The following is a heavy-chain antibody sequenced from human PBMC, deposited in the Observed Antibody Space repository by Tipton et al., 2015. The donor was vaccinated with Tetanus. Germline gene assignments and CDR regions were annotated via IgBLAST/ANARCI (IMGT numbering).Heavy chain of an antibody. D-gene: IGHD6-13*01. V-gene: IGHV4-39*01. CDR2: IYYSGST. CDR1: GGSISSSSYY. J-gene: IGHJ4*02. Sequence: TLSLTCTVSGGSISSSSYYWGWIRQPPGKGLEWIGSIYYSGSTYYNPSLKSRVTISVDTSKNQFSLKLSSVTVADTAVYYCARYRGSWYLGGGYYFDYWGQGTLVTVSS. CDR3: ARYRGSWYLGGGYYFDY.